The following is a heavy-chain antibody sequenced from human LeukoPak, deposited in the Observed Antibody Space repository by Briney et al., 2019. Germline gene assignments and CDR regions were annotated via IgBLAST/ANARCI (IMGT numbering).Heavy chain of an antibody. CDR3: ARGRSLGLLDY. CDR1: GGSISSSSYY. V-gene: IGHV4-39*07. CDR2: INHSGST. J-gene: IGHJ4*02. D-gene: IGHD3-3*02. Sequence: SETLSLTCTVSGGSISSSSYYWGWIRQPPGKGLEWIGEINHSGSTNYNPSLKSRVTISVDTSKNQFSLKLSSVTAADTAVYYCARGRSLGLLDYWGQGALVTVSS.